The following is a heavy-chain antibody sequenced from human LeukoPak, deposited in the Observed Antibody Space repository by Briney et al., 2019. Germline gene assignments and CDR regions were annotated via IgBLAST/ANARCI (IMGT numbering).Heavy chain of an antibody. CDR2: IIPILGIA. J-gene: IGHJ5*02. V-gene: IGHV1-69*04. Sequence: SVKVSCKASGGTFSGYAISWVRQAPGQGLEWMGRIIPILGIANYAQKFQGRVTITADKSTSTAYMELSSLRSEDTAVYYCARDHSYCSSTSCHSSWFDPWGQGTLVTVSS. CDR1: GGTFSGYA. CDR3: ARDHSYCSSTSCHSSWFDP. D-gene: IGHD2-2*01.